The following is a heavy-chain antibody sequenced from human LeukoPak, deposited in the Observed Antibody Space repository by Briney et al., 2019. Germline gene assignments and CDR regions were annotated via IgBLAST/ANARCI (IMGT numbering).Heavy chain of an antibody. Sequence: PGGSLKLSCAASGFTFGDHFIDWVRQAPGKGLEWVDRTRNKANRYTTEYAASVKGRFTISRDDSENSLYLQMNSLKTEDTAVYYCARERRDYYDNSGAFDYWGQGTLVTVSS. J-gene: IGHJ4*02. CDR3: ARERRDYYDNSGAFDY. D-gene: IGHD3-22*01. CDR1: GFTFGDHF. V-gene: IGHV3-72*01. CDR2: TRNKANRYTT.